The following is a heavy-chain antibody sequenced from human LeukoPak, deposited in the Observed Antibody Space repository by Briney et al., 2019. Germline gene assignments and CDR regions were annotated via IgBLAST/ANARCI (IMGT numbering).Heavy chain of an antibody. J-gene: IGHJ5*02. CDR3: ARGYASGCYST. CDR1: GGSNSGDY. CDR2: IYPSGST. V-gene: IGHV4-4*07. D-gene: IGHD3-10*01. Sequence: KSSETLSLTCTMSGGSNSGDYWSCIRQPAGEGLEWIGRIYPSGSTYLNPSLKSRVSMSVDMSKSQIFLKVDSVTAADTAVYYCARGYASGCYSTWGQGILVTVSS.